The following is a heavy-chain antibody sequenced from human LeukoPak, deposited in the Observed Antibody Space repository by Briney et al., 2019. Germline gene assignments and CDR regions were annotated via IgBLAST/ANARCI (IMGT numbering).Heavy chain of an antibody. V-gene: IGHV1-2*02. CDR1: GFTFTGYY. Sequence: ASVKVSCKASGFTFTGYYMNWVRQAPGQGLEWMGWINLNSGGTDYAQKFQGRVSMTRDTSISTAYMELSSLRSDDTALYYCARDSFDCYGMDVWGQGTTVTLSS. D-gene: IGHD2-2*01. CDR2: INLNSGGT. J-gene: IGHJ6*02. CDR3: ARDSFDCYGMDV.